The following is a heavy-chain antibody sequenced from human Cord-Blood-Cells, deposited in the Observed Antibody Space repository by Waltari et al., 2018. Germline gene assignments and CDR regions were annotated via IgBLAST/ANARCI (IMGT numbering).Heavy chain of an antibody. D-gene: IGHD6-6*01. CDR3: ARLARTGAVDI. J-gene: IGHJ3*02. V-gene: IGHV2-70*04. Sequence: QVTLKESGPVLVKPTQTLTLTCTFSGFSLSTSGMRVSWIRQPPGKALEWLARIDWDDDKFYSTSLKTRLTISKDTSKNQVVLTMTNMDPVDTATYYCARLARTGAVDIWGQGTMVTVSS. CDR1: GFSLSTSGMR. CDR2: IDWDDDK.